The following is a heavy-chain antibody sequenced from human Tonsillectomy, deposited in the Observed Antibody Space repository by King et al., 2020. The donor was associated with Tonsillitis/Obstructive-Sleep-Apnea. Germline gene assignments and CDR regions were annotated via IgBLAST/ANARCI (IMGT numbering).Heavy chain of an antibody. J-gene: IGHJ3*02. V-gene: IGHV3-15*01. CDR2: IKTNNAGGAT. Sequence: VQLVESGGGLVKPGGSLRLSCATSGFTFSDAWMSWVRQAPGKGLEWVGRIKTNNAGGATDYSASVQGRFTISRDDSKSTLYVQMNSLKTEDTAMYYCSTGWGRGTYYVRAFDIWGQGTMVTVSS. CDR1: GFTFSDAW. CDR3: STGWGRGTYYVRAFDI. D-gene: IGHD1-26*01.